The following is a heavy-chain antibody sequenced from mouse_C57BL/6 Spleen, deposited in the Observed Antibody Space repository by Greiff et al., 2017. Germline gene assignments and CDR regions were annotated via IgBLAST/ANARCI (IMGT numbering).Heavy chain of an antibody. J-gene: IGHJ1*03. CDR2: IYPGNSDT. D-gene: IGHD2-1*01. CDR3: TIYYGNYEDWYFDV. CDR1: GYTFTSYW. Sequence: EVQLQQSGTVLARPGASVKMSCKTSGYTFTSYWMHWVKQRPGQGLEWIGAIYPGNSDTSYNQKFKGKAKLTAVTSASTAYMELSSLTNEDSAVYYCTIYYGNYEDWYFDVWGTGTTVTVSS. V-gene: IGHV1-5*01.